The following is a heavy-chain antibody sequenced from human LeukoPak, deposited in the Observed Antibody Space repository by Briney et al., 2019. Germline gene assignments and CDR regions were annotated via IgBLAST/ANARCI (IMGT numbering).Heavy chain of an antibody. D-gene: IGHD2-2*01. J-gene: IGHJ6*03. CDR1: GGSISSYY. V-gene: IGHV4-59*01. CDR2: IYYSGST. CDR3: ARAKPGYCSSTSCYYYYYMDV. Sequence: PSETLCLTCTVPGGSISSYYWSWIRQPPGKGLEWLGYIYYSGSTNYNPSLKSRGTISLHTYKNQFSLKLSSVTAADTAVYYCARAKPGYCSSTSCYYYYYMDVWGKGTTVTVSS.